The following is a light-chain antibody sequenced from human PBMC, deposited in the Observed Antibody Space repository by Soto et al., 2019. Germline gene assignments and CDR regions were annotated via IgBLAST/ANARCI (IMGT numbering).Light chain of an antibody. CDR3: QQRSNWPLT. J-gene: IGKJ4*01. V-gene: IGKV3-11*01. Sequence: EIVLTQSPATLSLSPGERATLSCRASQSVSSYLAWYQQKPGQAPRLLIYDASNMATGIPARLSGSGSGTDFTITISSLEPEDFAVYSCQQRSNWPLTFGGGTKVEIK. CDR1: QSVSSY. CDR2: DAS.